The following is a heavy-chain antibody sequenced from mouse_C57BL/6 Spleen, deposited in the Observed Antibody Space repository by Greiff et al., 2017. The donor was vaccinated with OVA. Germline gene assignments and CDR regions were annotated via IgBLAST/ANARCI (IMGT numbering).Heavy chain of an antibody. CDR2: IHPNSGST. V-gene: IGHV1-64*01. J-gene: IGHJ2*01. D-gene: IGHD1-1*01. CDR3: ARAGSYLDGDY. Sequence: QVQLQQPGAELVKPGASVKLSCKASGYTFTSYWMHWVKQRPGQGLEWIGMIHPNSGSTNYNEKFKSKATLTVDKSSSTAYMQRSSLTAEDSAVYSCARAGSYLDGDYWGQGTTLTVSS. CDR1: GYTFTSYW.